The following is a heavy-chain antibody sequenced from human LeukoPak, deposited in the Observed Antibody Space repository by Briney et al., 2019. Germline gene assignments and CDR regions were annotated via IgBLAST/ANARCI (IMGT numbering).Heavy chain of an antibody. J-gene: IGHJ3*02. CDR1: GGSISSYY. Sequence: SSETLSLTCTVSGGSISSYYWSWIRQPPGKGLEWIGCVYYNGNTNYDPSLKSRVTISVDTSKNQFSLNLSSVTAADTAVYYCARATTGTTFAFDMWGQGTMVTVSS. V-gene: IGHV4-59*01. D-gene: IGHD1-1*01. CDR2: VYYNGNT. CDR3: ARATTGTTFAFDM.